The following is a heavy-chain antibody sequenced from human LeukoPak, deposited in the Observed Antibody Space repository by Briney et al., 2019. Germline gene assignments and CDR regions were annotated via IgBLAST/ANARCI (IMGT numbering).Heavy chain of an antibody. V-gene: IGHV4-30-2*01. CDR2: IHPSGGT. CDR1: GGSISRGGYS. J-gene: IGHJ4*02. CDR3: ARAVITFGAAVAKGFDC. Sequence: SETLSLTCAVSGGSISRGGYSWSWIRQPPGKGLEWIGYIHPSGGTYYNPSLKSRVTISLDTSKNQFSLNLNSVTAADTAVYYCARAVITFGAAVAKGFDCWGQGTLVTVSS. D-gene: IGHD3-16*01.